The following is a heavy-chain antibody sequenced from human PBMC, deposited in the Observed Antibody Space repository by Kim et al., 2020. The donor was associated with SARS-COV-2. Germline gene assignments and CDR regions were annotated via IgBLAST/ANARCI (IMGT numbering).Heavy chain of an antibody. D-gene: IGHD5-12*01. Sequence: GGSLRLSCAASGFTFSNAWMSWVRQAPGKGLEWVGRIKSKTDGGTTDYAAPVKGRFTISRDDSKNTLYLQMNSLKTEDTAVYYCTTDQWQRWLQLDAFDIWGQGTMVTVSS. J-gene: IGHJ3*02. V-gene: IGHV3-15*01. CDR3: TTDQWQRWLQLDAFDI. CDR1: GFTFSNAW. CDR2: IKSKTDGGTT.